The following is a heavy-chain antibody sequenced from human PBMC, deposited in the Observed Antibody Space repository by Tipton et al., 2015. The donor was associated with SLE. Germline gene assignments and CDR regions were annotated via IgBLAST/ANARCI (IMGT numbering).Heavy chain of an antibody. V-gene: IGHV4-34*01. CDR1: SGSFSGYY. CDR3: ASVDSGV. D-gene: IGHD3-10*01. J-gene: IGHJ4*02. Sequence: TLSLTCAVYSGSFSGYYWSWIRQPPGKGLEWIGYVYYSGSTYCDPSLKSRVTMSVDTSKNQFSLKLTSVTAADTAIYYCASVDSGVWGQGTLVTVSS. CDR2: VYYSGST.